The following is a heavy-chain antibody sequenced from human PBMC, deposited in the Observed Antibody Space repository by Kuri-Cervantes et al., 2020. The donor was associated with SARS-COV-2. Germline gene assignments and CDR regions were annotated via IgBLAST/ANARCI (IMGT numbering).Heavy chain of an antibody. Sequence: ESLKISCTVSGGSISSSSYYWGWLRQTPGKGLEWIGYIYYSGSTNYNPSLKSRVTISVDTSKNQFSLKLSSVTAADTAVYYCARSSGDIVVVPVFDPWGQGTLVTVSS. J-gene: IGHJ5*02. V-gene: IGHV4-61*05. CDR1: GGSISSSSYY. CDR3: ARSSGDIVVVPVFDP. D-gene: IGHD2-2*01. CDR2: IYYSGST.